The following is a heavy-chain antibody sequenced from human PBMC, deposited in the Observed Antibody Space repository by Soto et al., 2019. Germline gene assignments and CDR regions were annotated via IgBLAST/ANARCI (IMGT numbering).Heavy chain of an antibody. D-gene: IGHD6-6*01. CDR1: EFTFSNYA. CDR3: AKDPQIIASPDGLFFDY. J-gene: IGHJ4*02. CDR2: INAYGAST. Sequence: GGSLRLSCAASEFTFSNYAMSWVRQAPGKGLEWVSAINAYGASTYYADSVKGRLTISRDNSKNMLYLQMNSLRAEDTAVYYCAKDPQIIASPDGLFFDYWGQGTLVTVSS. V-gene: IGHV3-23*01.